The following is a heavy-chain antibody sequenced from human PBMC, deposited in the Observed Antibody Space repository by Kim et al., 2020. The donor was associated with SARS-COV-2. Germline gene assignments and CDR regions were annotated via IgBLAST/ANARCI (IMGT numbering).Heavy chain of an antibody. CDR3: AREVPDYGMDV. J-gene: IGHJ6*02. V-gene: IGHV4-34*01. CDR1: GGSFSGYY. Sequence: SETLSLTCAVYGGSFSGYYWSWIRQPPGKGLEWIGEINHSGSTNYNPSLKSRVTLSVDTSKNQFSLKLSSVTAADTAVYYCAREVPDYGMDVWGQGTTVTVSS. D-gene: IGHD3-10*01. CDR2: INHSGST.